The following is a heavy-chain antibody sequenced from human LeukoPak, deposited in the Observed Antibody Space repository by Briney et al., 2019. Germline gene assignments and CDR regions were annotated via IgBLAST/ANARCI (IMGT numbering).Heavy chain of an antibody. CDR2: ISSTSAYK. CDR3: ARGGYSGYDLDY. D-gene: IGHD5-12*01. V-gene: IGHV3-21*01. CDR1: GFTFSSFT. Sequence: GGSLRLSCAASGFTFSSFTMNWVRQAPGKGLEWVSSISSTSAYKYYVDSVKGRFTISRDNAKDSLYLQMNSLRAEDTAVYYCARGGYSGYDLDYWGQGTLVTVSS. J-gene: IGHJ4*02.